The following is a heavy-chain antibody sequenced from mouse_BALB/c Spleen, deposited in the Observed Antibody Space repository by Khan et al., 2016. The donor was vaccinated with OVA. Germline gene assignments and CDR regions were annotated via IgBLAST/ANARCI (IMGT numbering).Heavy chain of an antibody. D-gene: IGHD2-4*01. J-gene: IGHJ4*01. CDR2: IWSDGKT. CDR3: ARNPHMITTVMDY. Sequence: VELVESGPGLVAPSQSLSITCTVSGFSLTSYGVHWVRQPPGKGLEWLVVIWSDGKTTYNSTLKSRLSISKDNSKSQVFLKMNSLQTDDTAMYYCARNPHMITTVMDYWGQGTSVTVSS. V-gene: IGHV2-6*02. CDR1: GFSLTSYG.